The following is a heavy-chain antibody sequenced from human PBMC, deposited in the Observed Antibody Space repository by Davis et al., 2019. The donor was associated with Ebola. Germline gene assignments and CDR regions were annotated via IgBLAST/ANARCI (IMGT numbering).Heavy chain of an antibody. V-gene: IGHV3-23*01. J-gene: IGHJ6*02. CDR3: AKTLWGGMYV. Sequence: GESLKISCAASGFTFSGYAMTWVRQAPGKGLELVSAISGSGDSTHYTDSVKGRFTISSDNSKNTLYLQMNSLRAEDTAVYYCAKTLWGGMYVWGQGTTVTVSS. CDR1: GFTFSGYA. D-gene: IGHD3-16*01. CDR2: ISGSGDST.